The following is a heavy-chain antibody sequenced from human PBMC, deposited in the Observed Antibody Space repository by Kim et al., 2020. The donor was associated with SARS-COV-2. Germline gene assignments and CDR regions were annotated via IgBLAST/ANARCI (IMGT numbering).Heavy chain of an antibody. D-gene: IGHD6-19*01. J-gene: IGHJ4*02. Sequence: ADAVKCRFTISRDNSKNTLYLQMNSLRAEDTAVSYCAKPLFYSSGCDFCSCGQGTLVTVSS. V-gene: IGHV3-23*01. CDR3: AKPLFYSSGCDFCS.